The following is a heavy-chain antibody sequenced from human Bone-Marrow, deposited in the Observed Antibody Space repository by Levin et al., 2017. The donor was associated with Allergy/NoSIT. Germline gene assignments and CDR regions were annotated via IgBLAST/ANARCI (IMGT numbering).Heavy chain of an antibody. V-gene: IGHV3-30-3*01. CDR1: GFTFSRYT. Sequence: AGGSLRLSCAASGFTFSRYTMQWVRQAPGKGLEWVAIISFDGSKKDYTDSVKGRFTISRDNSRNTLFLQMNSLRPEDTAVFYCARGSEYFQHWGQGTLVTVSS. CDR2: ISFDGSKK. CDR3: ARGSEYFQH. J-gene: IGHJ1*01.